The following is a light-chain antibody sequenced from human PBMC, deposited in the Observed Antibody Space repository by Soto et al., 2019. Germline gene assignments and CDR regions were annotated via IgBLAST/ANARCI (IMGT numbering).Light chain of an antibody. CDR2: WAS. J-gene: IGKJ4*01. CDR3: QQYYSTPF. V-gene: IGKV4-1*01. Sequence: DIVMTQSPDSLAVSLGERATINCKSSQSVLYSSNNKNYLAWYQQKPGQPPKLLIYWASTRESGVPDRFSGSGSGTDFTLTISSLQAEAVAVYYCQQYYSTPFFGGETKVEIK. CDR1: QSVLYSSNNKNY.